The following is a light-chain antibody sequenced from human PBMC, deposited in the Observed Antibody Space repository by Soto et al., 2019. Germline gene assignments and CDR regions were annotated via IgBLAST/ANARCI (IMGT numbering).Light chain of an antibody. Sequence: QCALTQPPSASGSPGQSVTISCTGTSGHVGGYKYVSWYQQHPGKAPKLMIFEVNKRPSGVPDRFSGSKSGNTASLTVSGLQAEDEADYYCSSYAGINNLGVFGTGTKLTDL. CDR3: SSYAGINNLGV. J-gene: IGLJ1*01. CDR2: EVN. V-gene: IGLV2-8*01. CDR1: SGHVGGYKY.